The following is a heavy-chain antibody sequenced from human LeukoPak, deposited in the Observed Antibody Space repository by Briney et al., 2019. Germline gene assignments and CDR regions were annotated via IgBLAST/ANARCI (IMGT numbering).Heavy chain of an antibody. Sequence: GGSLRLSCAASGFTFSNSAMSWVRQAPGKGLEWVAVIWYDGSNKYYADSVKGRFTISRDNSKNTLYLQMNSLRAEDTAVYYCAREGRGYSYGLLSWGQGTLVTVSS. CDR1: GFTFSNSA. J-gene: IGHJ5*02. V-gene: IGHV3-33*08. CDR3: AREGRGYSYGLLS. CDR2: IWYDGSNK. D-gene: IGHD5-18*01.